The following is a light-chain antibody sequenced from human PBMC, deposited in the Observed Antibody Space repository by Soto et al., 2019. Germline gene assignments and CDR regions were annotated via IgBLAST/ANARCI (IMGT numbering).Light chain of an antibody. J-gene: IGLJ1*01. V-gene: IGLV2-23*02. CDR2: EVT. CDR1: SSDVENYKL. Sequence: QSVLNQPASVSGSPGQSVTISCTATSSDVENYKLVSWYQQHPGKAPKLIIYEVTKRPSGVSNRFSGSKSANTASLTISGLQPEDEADYYCCSSVGSYVFGTGPKVTVL. CDR3: CSSVGSYV.